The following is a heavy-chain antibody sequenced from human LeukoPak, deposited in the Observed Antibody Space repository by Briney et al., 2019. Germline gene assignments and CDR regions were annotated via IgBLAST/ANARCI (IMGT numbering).Heavy chain of an antibody. CDR1: GGSISSGGYY. V-gene: IGHV4-31*03. Sequence: PSQTPSLTCTVSGGSISSGGYYWSWIRQHPGKGLEWIGYIYYSGSTYYNPSLKSRVTISVDTSKDQFSLKLSSVTAADTAVYYCARGEEDYFDYWGQGTLVTVSS. CDR3: ARGEEDYFDY. D-gene: IGHD1-26*01. CDR2: IYYSGST. J-gene: IGHJ4*02.